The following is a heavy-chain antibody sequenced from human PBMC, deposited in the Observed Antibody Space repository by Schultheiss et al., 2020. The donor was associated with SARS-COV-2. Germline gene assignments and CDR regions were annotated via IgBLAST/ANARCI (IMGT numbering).Heavy chain of an antibody. Sequence: SETLSLTCTVSGGSISSGGYYWSWIRQHPGKGLEWIGYIYYSGSTYYNPSLKSRVTISVDTSKNQFSLKLSSVTAADTAVYYCAGGSSSSWLSCDYWGQGTLVTVSS. J-gene: IGHJ4*02. D-gene: IGHD6-13*01. V-gene: IGHV4-31*03. CDR3: AGGSSSSWLSCDY. CDR2: IYYSGST. CDR1: GGSISSGGYY.